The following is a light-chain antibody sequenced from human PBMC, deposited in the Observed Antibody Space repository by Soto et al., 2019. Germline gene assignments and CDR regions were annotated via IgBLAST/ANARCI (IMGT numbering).Light chain of an antibody. Sequence: EIVLTHSPGTLSLSPWEIATLSCRASQSVSSYLAWYQQKPGQAPRLLIYDASNRATGIPARFSGSGSGTDFTLTISSLEPEDFAVYYCQHRMNWPLTFGQGTRLEIK. J-gene: IGKJ5*01. V-gene: IGKV3-11*01. CDR2: DAS. CDR1: QSVSSY. CDR3: QHRMNWPLT.